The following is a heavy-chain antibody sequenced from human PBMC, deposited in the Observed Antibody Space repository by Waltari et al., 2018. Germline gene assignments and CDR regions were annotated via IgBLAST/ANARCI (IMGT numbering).Heavy chain of an antibody. J-gene: IGHJ6*03. CDR2: IYYSGST. D-gene: IGHD4-17*01. V-gene: IGHV4-39*01. Sequence: QLQLQESGPGLVKPSETLSLTCTVSGGSISSSSYYWGWIRQPPGKGLEWIGSIYYSGSTYYNPSLKSRVTISVDTSKNQCSLKLSSVTAADTAVYYCAGTLKGLRRMGGDYYYYMDVWGKGTTVTVSS. CDR1: GGSISSSSYY. CDR3: AGTLKGLRRMGGDYYYYMDV.